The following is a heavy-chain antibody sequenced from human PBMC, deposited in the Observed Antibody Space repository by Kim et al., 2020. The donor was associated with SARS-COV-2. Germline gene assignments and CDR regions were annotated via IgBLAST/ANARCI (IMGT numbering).Heavy chain of an antibody. CDR2: IYYSGST. D-gene: IGHD3-22*01. V-gene: IGHV4-39*01. J-gene: IGHJ3*02. CDR1: GGSISSSSYY. CDR3: ARGLDSSGYSHDAFDI. Sequence: SETLSLTCTVSGGSISSSSYYWGWIRQPPGKGLEWIGSIYYSGSTYSNPSLKSRVTISVDTSKNQFSLKLSSVTAADTAVYYCARGLDSSGYSHDAFDIWCQGTMVTVSS.